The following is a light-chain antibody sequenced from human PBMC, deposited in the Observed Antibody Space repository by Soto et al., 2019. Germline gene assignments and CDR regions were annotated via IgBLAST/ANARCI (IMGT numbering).Light chain of an antibody. CDR3: QKFNGAQT. V-gene: IGKV1-27*01. CDR2: AAS. Sequence: DIQLTQSPSSLSASVGDRVTITCRASQGINNYLGWYQQKPGRVPKLLIFAASTLQSGVPSRFSGRGSGTDFTLTISSLQPEDVATYYCQKFNGAQTFGQGTKVEIK. J-gene: IGKJ1*01. CDR1: QGINNY.